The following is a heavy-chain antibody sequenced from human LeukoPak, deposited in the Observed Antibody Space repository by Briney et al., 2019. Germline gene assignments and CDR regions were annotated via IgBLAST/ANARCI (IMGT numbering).Heavy chain of an antibody. J-gene: IGHJ4*02. CDR1: GFTFSGSA. CDR3: TSWSIVGATPSVTANY. D-gene: IGHD1-26*01. V-gene: IGHV3-73*01. CDR2: IRSKANSYAK. Sequence: GGSLRLSCAASGFTFSGSAMHWVRQASGKGLEWVGCIRSKANSYAKAYAASVKGRFTISRDDSKNTAYPHMNSLKTEDTAVYYCTSWSIVGATPSVTANYWGQGTLVTVSS.